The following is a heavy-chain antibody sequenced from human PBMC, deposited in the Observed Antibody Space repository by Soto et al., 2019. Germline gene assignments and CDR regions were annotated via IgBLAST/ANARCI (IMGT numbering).Heavy chain of an antibody. CDR2: LSFDGHHK. V-gene: IGHV3-30*18. CDR1: GFTFSSHG. D-gene: IGHD6-19*01. Sequence: GSLRLSCSASGFTFSSHGMHWIRQAPGKGLEWVAVLSFDGHHKYFADSVKGRFTISRDNSRSTLYLHMNSLRVEDTAVYYCAKDEGYSSGWSYLDYWGQGTLVTVSS. J-gene: IGHJ4*02. CDR3: AKDEGYSSGWSYLDY.